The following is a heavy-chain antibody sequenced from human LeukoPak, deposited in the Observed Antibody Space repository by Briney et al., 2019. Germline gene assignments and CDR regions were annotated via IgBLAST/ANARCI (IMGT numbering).Heavy chain of an antibody. CDR1: GFTFSSYA. J-gene: IGHJ3*02. CDR3: ARDSYDILTGHGGSAFDI. CDR2: ISYDGSNK. Sequence: GGSLRLSCAASGFTFSSYAMHWVRQAPGKGLEWVAFISYDGSNKYYADSVKGRFTISGDNSKNTLYLQMNSLRAEDTAVYYCARDSYDILTGHGGSAFDIWGQGTMVTVSS. V-gene: IGHV3-30-3*01. D-gene: IGHD3-9*01.